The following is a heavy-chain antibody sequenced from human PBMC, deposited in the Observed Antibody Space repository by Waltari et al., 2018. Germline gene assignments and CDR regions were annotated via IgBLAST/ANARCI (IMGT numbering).Heavy chain of an antibody. J-gene: IGHJ6*02. Sequence: QVQLQESGPGLVKPSETLSLTCTVSGGSVSSGSYYWSWIRQPPGKGLEWIGYIYYSGSTNYNPSLKSRVTISVDTSKNQFSLKLSSVTAADTAVYYCARLSGPRNYYYGMDVWGQGTTVTVSS. CDR2: IYYSGST. CDR3: ARLSGPRNYYYGMDV. V-gene: IGHV4-61*01. CDR1: GGSVSSGSYY. D-gene: IGHD1-1*01.